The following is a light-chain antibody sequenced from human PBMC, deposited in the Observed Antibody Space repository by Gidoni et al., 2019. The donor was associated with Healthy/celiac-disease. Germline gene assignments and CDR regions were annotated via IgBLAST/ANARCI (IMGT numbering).Light chain of an antibody. CDR3: QQYGSSLSWT. Sequence: EIVLTQSPGTLSLSPGERATLSCRASQSVSSSYLSWYQQKPDQAPRLLIDGASSRATGIPDRCSGRGSGTYFTITSSRLEPEDVAVYYCQQYGSSLSWTFGQGTRLEIK. CDR2: GAS. V-gene: IGKV3-20*01. CDR1: QSVSSSY. J-gene: IGKJ5*01.